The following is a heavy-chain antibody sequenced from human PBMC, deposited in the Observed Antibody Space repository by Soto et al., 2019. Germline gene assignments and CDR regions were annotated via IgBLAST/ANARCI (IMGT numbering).Heavy chain of an antibody. CDR2: INPNSGGT. V-gene: IGHV1-2*04. CDR3: ARDLGLTTVTTKPMGWGMDV. Sequence: ASVKVSCKASGGTFSSYAISWVRHAPGQGREWMGWINPNSGGTNCAQKFQGWVTMTRDKSISTAYIELSRLRSDDTAVYYCARDLGLTTVTTKPMGWGMDVWGQGTTVTVSS. J-gene: IGHJ6*02. CDR1: GGTFSSYA. D-gene: IGHD4-4*01.